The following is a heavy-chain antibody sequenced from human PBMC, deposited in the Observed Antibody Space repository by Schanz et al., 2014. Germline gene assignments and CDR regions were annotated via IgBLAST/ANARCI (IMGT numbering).Heavy chain of an antibody. CDR2: IFFSGST. J-gene: IGHJ6*02. D-gene: IGHD1-26*01. Sequence: QVQLQESGPGLVKPSETLSLTCTVSGVSIGGYYWSWIRQPPGKGLEWIGYIFFSGSTTYNPSFNRRWTIPLDMSKNQSARTRSSVTAADTAVYYCARLGVGDKAYYYYGTDVWGQGTTVLVSS. CDR1: GVSIGGYY. CDR3: ARLGVGDKAYYYYGTDV. V-gene: IGHV4-59*08.